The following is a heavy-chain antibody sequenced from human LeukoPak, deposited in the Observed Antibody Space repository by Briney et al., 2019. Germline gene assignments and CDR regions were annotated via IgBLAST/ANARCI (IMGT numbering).Heavy chain of an antibody. CDR3: VKTQTHFGDYRRDY. CDR1: GFTFSTYA. J-gene: IGHJ4*02. CDR2: ISGSGGST. V-gene: IGHV3-23*01. Sequence: QSGGSLRLSCATSGFTFSTYAMSWVRQAPGKGLEWVSAISGSGGSTYYAESVKGRFTVSRDNSKNTLYMQMSTLRAEDTAVYYCVKTQTHFGDYRRDYWGQGTLVTVSS. D-gene: IGHD4-17*01.